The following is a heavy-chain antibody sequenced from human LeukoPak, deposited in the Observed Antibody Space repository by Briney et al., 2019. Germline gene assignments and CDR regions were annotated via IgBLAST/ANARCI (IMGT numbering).Heavy chain of an antibody. CDR1: DGSISSGDYY. CDR2: IYYSGST. J-gene: IGHJ4*02. V-gene: IGHV4-30-4*01. CDR3: AREDSSSWY. D-gene: IGHD6-6*01. Sequence: TSETLSLTCTVSDGSISSGDYYWSWIRQPPGKGLEWIGYIYYSGSTYYNPSLKSRVTISVDTSKNQFSLKLSSVTAADTAVYYCAREDSSSWYWGQGTLVTVSS.